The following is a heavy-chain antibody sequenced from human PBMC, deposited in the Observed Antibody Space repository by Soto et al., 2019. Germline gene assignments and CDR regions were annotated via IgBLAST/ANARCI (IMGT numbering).Heavy chain of an antibody. CDR1: GFTFSSYW. J-gene: IGHJ6*03. V-gene: IGHV3-74*01. Sequence: GSLRLSCAASGFTFSSYWMHWVRQAPGKGLVWVSRINSDGSSTSYADSVKGRFTISRDNAKNTLYLQMNSLRAEDTAVYYCAKDRELGYCSITSCPSGYYYMDVWGKGTTVTVSS. D-gene: IGHD2-2*01. CDR2: INSDGSST. CDR3: AKDRELGYCSITSCPSGYYYMDV.